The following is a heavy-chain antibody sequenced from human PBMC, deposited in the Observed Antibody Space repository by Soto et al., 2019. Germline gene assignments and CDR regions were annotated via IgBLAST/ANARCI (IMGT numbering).Heavy chain of an antibody. CDR3: ARERREEIHDGYDIDY. D-gene: IGHD5-12*01. J-gene: IGHJ4*02. V-gene: IGHV4-4*07. CDR1: GGSISDYY. Sequence: LSLTCTVSGGSISDYYWSWIRQPAGKGLEWIGRIYTSGGTDYNPSLKSRVTISIDTSKNQFSLKVTSMTAADTAVYYCARERREEIHDGYDIDYWGQGTLVTSPQ. CDR2: IYTSGGT.